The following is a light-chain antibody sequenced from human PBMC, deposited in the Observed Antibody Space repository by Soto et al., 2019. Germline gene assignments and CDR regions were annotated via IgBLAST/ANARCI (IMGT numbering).Light chain of an antibody. J-gene: IGLJ1*01. CDR2: EVS. CDR3: SSYGGSNTFGV. V-gene: IGLV2-8*01. CDR1: SSDVGGYNY. Sequence: QSALTQPPSASGSPGQSVTISCTGTSSDVGGYNYVSWYQQHPGKAPKLMIYEVSKRPSGVPDRFSGSESGNTASLTVSGLQADDEADYYCSSYGGSNTFGVFGTGTKVTVL.